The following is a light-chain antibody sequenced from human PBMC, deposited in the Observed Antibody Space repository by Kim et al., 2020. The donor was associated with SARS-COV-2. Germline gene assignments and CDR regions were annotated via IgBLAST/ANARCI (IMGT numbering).Light chain of an antibody. CDR3: QSYDSSNPLV. J-gene: IGLJ3*02. V-gene: IGLV6-57*01. CDR2: EAN. Sequence: NFMLTQPHSVSESPGKTVTISCTRSSGSIASNYVQWYQQRPGSSPTTVIYEANQRPSGVPDRFSGSIDSSSNSASLTISGLKTEDEADYYCQSYDSSNPLVFGGGTKLTVL. CDR1: SGSIASNY.